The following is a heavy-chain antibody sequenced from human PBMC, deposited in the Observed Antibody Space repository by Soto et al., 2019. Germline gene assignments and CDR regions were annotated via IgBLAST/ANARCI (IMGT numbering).Heavy chain of an antibody. J-gene: IGHJ4*02. Sequence: EVQLVESGGGLVQPGGSLRLSCAVSGFTFSNYWMHWVRQAPGKGLVWVSRLKSDGSGTMYADSVKGRLTISRDNAXTXXYRETNSLRAEATAVYYCVRGDADYYDGNGYLGRHWGQGTLVAVSS. D-gene: IGHD3-22*01. CDR3: VRGDADYYDGNGYLGRH. CDR1: GFTFSNYW. V-gene: IGHV3-74*03. CDR2: LKSDGSGT.